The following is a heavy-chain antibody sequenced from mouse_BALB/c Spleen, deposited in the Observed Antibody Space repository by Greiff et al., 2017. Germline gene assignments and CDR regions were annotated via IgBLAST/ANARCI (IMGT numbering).Heavy chain of an antibody. CDR2: INSNGGST. J-gene: IGHJ2*01. V-gene: IGHV5-6-3*01. CDR1: GFTFSSYG. Sequence: DVQLVESGGGLVQPGGSLKLSCAASGFTFSSYGMSWVRQTPDKRLELVATINSNGGSTYYPDSVKGRFTISRDNAKNTLYLQMSSLKSEDTAMYYCARRGGDFDYWGQGTTLTVSS. CDR3: ARRGGDFDY.